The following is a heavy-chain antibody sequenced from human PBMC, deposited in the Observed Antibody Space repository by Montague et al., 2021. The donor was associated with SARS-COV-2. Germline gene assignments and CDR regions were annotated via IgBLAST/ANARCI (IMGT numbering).Heavy chain of an antibody. CDR1: GDSVSSNSVA. CDR2: TYYRSKWYS. CDR3: VRYSGWFYFGF. V-gene: IGHV6-1*01. J-gene: IGHJ4*02. Sequence: CAISGDSVSSNSVAWSWLRQSPSRGLEWLGRTYYRSKWYSDYAPSVRGRLTVNPGASKNEFSLELNYVTPEDTAVYYCVRYSGWFYFGFWGQGTLVTVSS. D-gene: IGHD6-19*01.